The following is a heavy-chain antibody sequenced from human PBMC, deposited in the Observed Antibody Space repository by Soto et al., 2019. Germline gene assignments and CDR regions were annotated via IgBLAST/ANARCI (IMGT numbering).Heavy chain of an antibody. V-gene: IGHV3-7*01. D-gene: IGHD3-10*01. Sequence: RLSCAASEFTFSDYWMNWVRQAPGKGLEWVANIKQDESHKYSVDSVLGRFTISRDNSKNTLYLQMNDLRAEDTAVYYCARDRAMVRGVIIARDGMDVWGQGTTVTVSS. J-gene: IGHJ6*02. CDR1: EFTFSDYW. CDR2: IKQDESHK. CDR3: ARDRAMVRGVIIARDGMDV.